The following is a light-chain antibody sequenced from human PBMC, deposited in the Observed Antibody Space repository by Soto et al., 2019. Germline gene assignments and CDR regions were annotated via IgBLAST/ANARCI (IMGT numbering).Light chain of an antibody. Sequence: DIVVTQSPDSLPVSLGERATINCKSSQSVLSSSNDKNYLAWYRQKPGQPPKLLIYWASTRESGVPDRFSGSGSGTDFTLTITRLQAEDVAVYYCQQYYNSPYTFGQGTKLENK. J-gene: IGKJ2*01. CDR1: QSVLSSSNDKNY. CDR2: WAS. V-gene: IGKV4-1*01. CDR3: QQYYNSPYT.